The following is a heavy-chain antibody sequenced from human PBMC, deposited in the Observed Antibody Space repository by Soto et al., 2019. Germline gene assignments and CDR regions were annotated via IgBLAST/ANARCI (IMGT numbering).Heavy chain of an antibody. CDR3: AKVGYYDSSGYSDY. V-gene: IGHV3-23*01. CDR1: GFTFSSYA. Sequence: LRLSCAASGFTFSSYAMSWVRQAPGKGLEWVSAISGSGGSTYYADSVKGRFTISRDNSKNTLYLQMNSLRAEDTAVYYCAKVGYYDSSGYSDYWGQGTLVTVSS. J-gene: IGHJ4*02. CDR2: ISGSGGST. D-gene: IGHD3-22*01.